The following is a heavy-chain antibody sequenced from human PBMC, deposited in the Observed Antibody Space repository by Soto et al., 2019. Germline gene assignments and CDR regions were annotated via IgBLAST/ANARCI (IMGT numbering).Heavy chain of an antibody. Sequence: QPGGSLRLSCTASGFSFSSYAMYWFRQPPGKGLEWVAVISHDGINKHYADPVKGRVTVSRDNSNHSLDLQLNSLRGEDTAMYYCARDMYSSDYFVKWFEPWGQGTLVTVSS. CDR3: ARDMYSSDYFVKWFEP. CDR2: ISHDGINK. D-gene: IGHD6-19*01. J-gene: IGHJ5*02. CDR1: GFSFSSYA. V-gene: IGHV3-30-3*01.